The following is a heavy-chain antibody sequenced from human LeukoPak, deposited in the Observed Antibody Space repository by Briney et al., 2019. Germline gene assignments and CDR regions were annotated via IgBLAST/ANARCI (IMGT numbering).Heavy chain of an antibody. J-gene: IGHJ5*02. V-gene: IGHV4-59*01. CDR3: ARDKVGRNWFDP. CDR1: GGSISSYY. Sequence: PSETLSLTCTVSGGSISSYYWSWVRQPPGKGLEWLGYIYYSGSTNYNPSLKTRVTISVDTSKNQFSLKLSSVTAADRAVYYCARDKVGRNWFDPWGQGTLVTVSS. CDR2: IYYSGST.